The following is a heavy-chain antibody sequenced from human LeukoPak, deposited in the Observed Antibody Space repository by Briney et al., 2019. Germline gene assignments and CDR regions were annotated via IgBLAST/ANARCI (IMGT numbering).Heavy chain of an antibody. V-gene: IGHV3-53*01. CDR3: ARAGPIDY. Sequence: GGSLRLSCAASGFSFSSYDMNWVRQAPGKGLEWVSVIYSGGSTYYAASVEGRFTISRDNSKNTVYLQMNSLRVEDTAVYYCARAGPIDYWGQGTLVTVSS. J-gene: IGHJ4*02. CDR2: IYSGGST. CDR1: GFSFSSYD.